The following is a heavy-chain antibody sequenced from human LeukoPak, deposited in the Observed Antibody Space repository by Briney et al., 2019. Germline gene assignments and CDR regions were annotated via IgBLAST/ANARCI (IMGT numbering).Heavy chain of an antibody. J-gene: IGHJ4*02. CDR1: GGSISSYY. Sequence: SETLSLTCTVSGGSISSYYWSWIRQPPGKGLERIGYIYYSGSTNYNPSLKSRVTISVDTSKNQFSLKLSSVTAADTAVYYCARYYYDSSGYRYYFDYWGQGTLVTVSS. V-gene: IGHV4-59*01. CDR3: ARYYYDSSGYRYYFDY. D-gene: IGHD3-22*01. CDR2: IYYSGST.